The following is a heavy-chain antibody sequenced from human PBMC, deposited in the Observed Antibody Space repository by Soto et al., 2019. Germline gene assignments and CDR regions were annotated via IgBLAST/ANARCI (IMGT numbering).Heavy chain of an antibody. V-gene: IGHV1-46*03. CDR3: TRGRASGDY. CDR2: INPNGGST. CDR1: GYIFTNFY. J-gene: IGHJ4*02. Sequence: QVQLVQPGAEVKKPGVSVKFSCKASGYIFTNFYIHWVRQAPGQGLEWIGIINPNGGSTNYAQNFQGRVTMTRDTSTSTVYMDLSSLRSEDTAVYYCTRGRASGDYWGQGTLITVSS.